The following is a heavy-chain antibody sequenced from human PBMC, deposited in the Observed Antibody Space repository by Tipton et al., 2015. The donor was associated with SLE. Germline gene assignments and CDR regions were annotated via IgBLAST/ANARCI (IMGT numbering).Heavy chain of an antibody. Sequence: TLSLTCTVSGGSISSGGYYWSWIRQHPGKGLEWIGYIYYSGSTYYNPSLKSRVTISVDTSENQFSLKLSSVTAADTAVYYCARLNYYGSGSYYWFDPWGQGTLVTVSS. V-gene: IGHV4-31*03. CDR1: GGSISSGGYY. CDR3: ARLNYYGSGSYYWFDP. J-gene: IGHJ5*02. CDR2: IYYSGST. D-gene: IGHD3-10*01.